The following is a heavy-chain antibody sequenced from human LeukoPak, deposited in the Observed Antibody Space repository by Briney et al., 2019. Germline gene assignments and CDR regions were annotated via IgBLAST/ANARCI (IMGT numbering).Heavy chain of an antibody. CDR3: ARVGGYCSSTSCFHWINWFDR. Sequence: PSETLSLTCAVYGGSFSGYYWSWIRQPPGKGLEWIGEINHSGSTNYNPSLKSRVTISVDTSKNQFSLKLSSVTAADTAVYYCARVGGYCSSTSCFHWINWFDRWGQGTLVTVSS. D-gene: IGHD2-2*01. CDR2: INHSGST. CDR1: GGSFSGYY. J-gene: IGHJ5*02. V-gene: IGHV4-34*01.